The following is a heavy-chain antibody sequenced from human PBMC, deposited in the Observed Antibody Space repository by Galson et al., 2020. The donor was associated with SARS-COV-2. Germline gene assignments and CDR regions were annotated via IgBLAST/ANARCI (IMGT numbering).Heavy chain of an antibody. CDR3: AGDDLGVTTINGFVY. Sequence: SETLSLTCTVSAGSMSNYYWSWIRQPPGKGPEWIGYIYFSGSTNYNPSLKSRVTISIDTSKNQCSLKLSSVTAADTAIYYCAGDDLGVTTINGFVYWGQGTLVTVSS. CDR2: IYFSGST. J-gene: IGHJ4*02. CDR1: AGSMSNYY. V-gene: IGHV4-59*01. D-gene: IGHD5-12*01.